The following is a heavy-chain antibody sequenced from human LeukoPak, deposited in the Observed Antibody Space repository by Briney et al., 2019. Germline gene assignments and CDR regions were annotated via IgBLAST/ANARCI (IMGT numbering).Heavy chain of an antibody. J-gene: IGHJ4*02. Sequence: ASVKVSCKASGYTFTSYGISWVRQAPGQGLEWMGWISAYNGNTNYAQKLQGRVTMTTDTSTSTAYMELRSLRSDDTAVYYCARVMYYDSSGYPPFDDWGQGTLVTVSS. D-gene: IGHD3-22*01. CDR2: ISAYNGNT. V-gene: IGHV1-18*01. CDR1: GYTFTSYG. CDR3: ARVMYYDSSGYPPFDD.